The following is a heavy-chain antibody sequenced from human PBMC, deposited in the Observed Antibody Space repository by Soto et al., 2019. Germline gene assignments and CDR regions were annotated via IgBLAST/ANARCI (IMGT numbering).Heavy chain of an antibody. CDR1: ATSLNNSGYD. Sequence: SQTRSLACNVDATSLNNSGYDWGWIRQPKGKELGCSVSIYYTGTTYYNPSLKSRVTISGHTSKTEFSLMRSSVSAADTAVYCCTSNGRRDSGYDYDYWGQGTLVTVSS. D-gene: IGHD5-12*01. V-gene: IGHV4-39*01. CDR2: IYYTGTT. CDR3: TSNGRRDSGYDYDY. J-gene: IGHJ4*02.